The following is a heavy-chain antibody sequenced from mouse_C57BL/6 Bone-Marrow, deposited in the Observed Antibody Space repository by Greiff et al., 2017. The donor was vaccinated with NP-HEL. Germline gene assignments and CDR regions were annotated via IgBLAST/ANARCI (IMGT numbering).Heavy chain of an antibody. Sequence: QVQLQQSGAELVKPGASVKLSCKASGYTFTSYWMHWVKQRPGQGLEWIGLIHPNSGSTNYNEKFKGKATLTVDKSSSTAYMQLSSLTSEDSAVYCCARRLLHVGDTGNAVTVSS. V-gene: IGHV1-64*01. CDR1: GYTFTSYW. CDR3: ARRLLHV. CDR2: IHPNSGST. D-gene: IGHD1-1*01. J-gene: IGHJ1*03.